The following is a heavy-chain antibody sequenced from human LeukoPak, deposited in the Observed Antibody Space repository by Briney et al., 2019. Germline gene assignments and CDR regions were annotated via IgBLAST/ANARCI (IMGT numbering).Heavy chain of an antibody. CDR3: ARSIAARSYFDY. Sequence: GGSLRLSCAASGFTFSSYAMHWVRQAPGKGLEWVAVISYDGSNKYYADSVKGRFTISRDNFKNTLYLQMNSLRAEDTAVYYCARSIAARSYFDYWGQGTLVTVSS. J-gene: IGHJ4*02. D-gene: IGHD6-6*01. CDR2: ISYDGSNK. V-gene: IGHV3-30*04. CDR1: GFTFSSYA.